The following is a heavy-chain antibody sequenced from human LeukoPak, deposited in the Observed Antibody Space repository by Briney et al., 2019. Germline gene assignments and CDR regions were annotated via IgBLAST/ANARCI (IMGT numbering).Heavy chain of an antibody. CDR2: ISGSGGST. CDR1: GFTFSSYA. V-gene: IGHV3-23*01. J-gene: IGHJ4*02. Sequence: PGGSLRLSCAASGFTFSSYAMSWVRQAPGKGLEWVSAISGSGGSTYYADSVKGRFTISRDNSKNTLYLQMNSLRAEDTAVYYCAKRRIFGELLTEFDYWGQGTLVTVSS. CDR3: AKRRIFGELLTEFDY. D-gene: IGHD3-10*01.